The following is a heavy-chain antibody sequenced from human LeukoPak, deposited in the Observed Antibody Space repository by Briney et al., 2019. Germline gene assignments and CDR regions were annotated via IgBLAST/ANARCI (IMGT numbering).Heavy chain of an antibody. V-gene: IGHV4-61*02. CDR1: DGSISSNSYH. Sequence: PSETLSLTCTVSDGSISSNSYHWSWIRQPAGKGLEWIGRIYSSGSTNYNPSLKSRVTISIDTSRDQFSLKLTSVTAADTAVYYCARVTIPAAGHAFDIWGQGTMVTVSS. CDR2: IYSSGST. D-gene: IGHD6-13*01. J-gene: IGHJ3*02. CDR3: ARVTIPAAGHAFDI.